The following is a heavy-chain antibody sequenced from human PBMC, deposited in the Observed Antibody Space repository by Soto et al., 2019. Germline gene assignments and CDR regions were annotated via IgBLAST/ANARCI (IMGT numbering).Heavy chain of an antibody. CDR3: ARWVQVSLDYFDS. CDR2: IYHSGRT. Sequence: SETLSLTCTVSGGSISNGYYYWSWVRQNPGKGLEWIGHIYHSGRTYYNPSLKSRVTMSVDTSKNQFSLNLSSVTAADTAVYYCARWVQVSLDYFDSWGQGTPVTVS. V-gene: IGHV4-31*03. CDR1: GGSISNGYYY. J-gene: IGHJ4*02. D-gene: IGHD1-1*01.